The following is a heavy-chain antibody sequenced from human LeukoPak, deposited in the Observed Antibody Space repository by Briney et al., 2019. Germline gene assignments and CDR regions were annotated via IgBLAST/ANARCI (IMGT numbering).Heavy chain of an antibody. Sequence: GGSLRLSCAASGFTFSSYAMSWVRQAPGKGLEWVSAISGSGGSTYYADFVKGRFTISRDNSKNTLYLQMNSLRAEDTAVYYCAKDSSRIVGATSDYWGQGTLVTVSS. CDR2: ISGSGGST. CDR3: AKDSSRIVGATSDY. V-gene: IGHV3-23*01. D-gene: IGHD1-26*01. CDR1: GFTFSSYA. J-gene: IGHJ4*02.